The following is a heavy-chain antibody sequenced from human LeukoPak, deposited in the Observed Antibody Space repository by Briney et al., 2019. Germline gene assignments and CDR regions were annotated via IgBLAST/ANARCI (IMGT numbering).Heavy chain of an antibody. CDR3: ARMSGSSWFNCDFDY. D-gene: IGHD6-13*01. V-gene: IGHV3-21*01. J-gene: IGHJ4*02. Sequence: GGSLRLSCAASGFTFSSYSMNWVRQAPGKGLEWVSSISSSSSYIYYADSVKGRFTISRDNAKNSLYLQMNSLRAEDTAVYYCARMSGSSWFNCDFDYWGQGTLVTVSS. CDR2: ISSSSSYI. CDR1: GFTFSSYS.